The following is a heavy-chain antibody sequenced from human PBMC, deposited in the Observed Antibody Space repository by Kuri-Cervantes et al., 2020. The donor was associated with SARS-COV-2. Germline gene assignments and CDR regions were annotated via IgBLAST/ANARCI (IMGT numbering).Heavy chain of an antibody. V-gene: IGHV3-30*04. Sequence: GESLKISFSASGFTFSSYSMHWVRQAPGKGLEWVAVIPYDGSYKYYADPVKGRITISRDNSKNTLNLQMSSLRAEDKAVYYCARDSPTSTPFDYWGQGTLVTVSS. CDR2: IPYDGSYK. J-gene: IGHJ4*02. D-gene: IGHD1-26*01. CDR1: GFTFSSYS. CDR3: ARDSPTSTPFDY.